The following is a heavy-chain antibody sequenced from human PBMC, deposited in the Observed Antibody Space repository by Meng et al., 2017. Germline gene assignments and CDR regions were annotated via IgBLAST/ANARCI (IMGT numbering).Heavy chain of an antibody. V-gene: IGHV4-4*02. J-gene: IGHJ4*02. CDR1: GGSSSSSNW. CDR2: IYHSGSN. CDR3: ARDRGAVAGTNFDY. D-gene: IGHD6-19*01. Sequence: QVQRQESGPGLVKPSGTLSLTCAVSGGSSSSSNWWSWVRQPPGKGLEWIGEIYHSGSNNYNPYLKSRVTISVDKSKNQFSLKLSSVTAADTAVYYCARDRGAVAGTNFDYWGQGTLVTVSS.